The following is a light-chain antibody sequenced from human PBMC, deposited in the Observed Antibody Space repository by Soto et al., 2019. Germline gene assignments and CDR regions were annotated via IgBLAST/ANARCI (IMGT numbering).Light chain of an antibody. CDR1: QGVGSW. CDR2: ATS. V-gene: IGKV1-12*01. J-gene: IGKJ3*01. Sequence: IPMTQSPSSVSASVGDRVTMTWRASQGVGSWLAWYQQKPGKAPNLLIYATSSLQSGVPSRFSGTGSGTDFTLSISSLQPEDFATYYCQQTHSFPLTFGPGTKVDFK. CDR3: QQTHSFPLT.